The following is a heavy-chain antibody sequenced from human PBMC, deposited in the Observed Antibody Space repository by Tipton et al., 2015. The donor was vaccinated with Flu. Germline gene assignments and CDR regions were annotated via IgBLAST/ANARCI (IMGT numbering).Heavy chain of an antibody. CDR1: GVIFSTYA. V-gene: IGHV1-69*01. CDR2: IIPLFGAA. CDR3: ARRSRLDDGDFEP. Sequence: QLVQSGAEVKKPGSPVQVSCRVSGVIFSTYAISWVRQAPGQGLEWVGGIIPLFGAATYAQKFQDRVTITADERAHTAYMELSSLTSEDTAVYYCARRSRLDDGDFEPWGQGTVVTVSS. J-gene: IGHJ5*02. D-gene: IGHD3-16*01.